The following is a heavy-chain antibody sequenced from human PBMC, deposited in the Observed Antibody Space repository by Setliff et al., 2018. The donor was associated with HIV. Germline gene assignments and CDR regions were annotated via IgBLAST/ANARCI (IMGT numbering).Heavy chain of an antibody. Sequence: SETLSLTCTVSGGSISRSSYYWAWIRQPPGKGLEWIGNIFYSGHTFYNPSLRSRITISVDMSKNQFSLKLNSVTAADTAIYYCARHRSYGDYDPNWFDPWGRGTLVTVSS. J-gene: IGHJ5*02. CDR2: IFYSGHT. D-gene: IGHD4-17*01. V-gene: IGHV4-39*01. CDR1: GGSISRSSYY. CDR3: ARHRSYGDYDPNWFDP.